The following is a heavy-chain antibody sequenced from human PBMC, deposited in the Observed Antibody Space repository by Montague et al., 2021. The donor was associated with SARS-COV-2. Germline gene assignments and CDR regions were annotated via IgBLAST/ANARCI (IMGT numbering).Heavy chain of an antibody. J-gene: IGHJ6*04. CDR1: GGSFRTYS. CDR3: ARLVDGVVPSPVLGVGPYYCSYGRDV. D-gene: IGHD3-10*01. V-gene: IGHV4-34*01. Sequence: SETLSLTCAVPGGSFRTYSWNWIRQPPGKGLEWIGEIYHGGTTNYNPSLKSRVTISADTSKNQFSLKLPSVAAADTAVYYCARLVDGVVPSPVLGVGPYYCSYGRDVWGKGTTVTVSS. CDR2: IYHGGTT.